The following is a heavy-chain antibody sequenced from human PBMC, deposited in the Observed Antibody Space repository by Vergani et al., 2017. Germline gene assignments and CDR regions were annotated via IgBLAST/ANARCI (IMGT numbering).Heavy chain of an antibody. CDR3: AGSSRLRWGELSLFLAY. J-gene: IGHJ4*02. CDR1: GGSISSSSYY. V-gene: IGHV4-39*07. D-gene: IGHD3-16*02. CDR2: IYYSGST. Sequence: QLQLQESGPGLVKPSETLSLTCTVSGGSISSSSYYWGWIRQPPGKGLEWIGSIYYSGSTYYNPSLKSRVTISVDTSKNQFSLKLSSVTAADTAVYYCAGSSRLRWGELSLFLAYGGQGTLVAVSS.